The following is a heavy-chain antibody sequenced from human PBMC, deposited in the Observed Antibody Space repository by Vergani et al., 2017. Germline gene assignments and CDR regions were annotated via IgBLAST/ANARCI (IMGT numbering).Heavy chain of an antibody. Sequence: QVQLQESWPGLVKPSETLSVICVVSDYSISSGYYWGWIRQPPGKGLEWIGSIYHSGNTYYNPSLKSRVTISVDTSKNQFSLRMNSVTAADTAVYYWATTLNDYGNFVFDDWGQGTLVTVSS. CDR1: DYSISSGYY. D-gene: IGHD4-11*01. V-gene: IGHV4-38-2*01. J-gene: IGHJ4*02. CDR2: IYHSGNT. CDR3: ATTLNDYGNFVFDD.